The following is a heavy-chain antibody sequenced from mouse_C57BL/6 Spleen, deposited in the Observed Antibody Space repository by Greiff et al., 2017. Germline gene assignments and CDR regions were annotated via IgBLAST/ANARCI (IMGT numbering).Heavy chain of an antibody. CDR3: AVDSSGYGYALDY. CDR1: GYAFTNYL. D-gene: IGHD3-2*02. CDR2: INPGGGGT. Sequence: VQLQESGAELVKPGASVKVSCTASGYAFTNYLIAWVKQRPGQGLEWIGVINPGGGGTNYNEKFKGKATMTADKSSSTAYMQLSSLTSEDSAVYFGAVDSSGYGYALDYWGKGTSVTVSS. J-gene: IGHJ4*01. V-gene: IGHV1-54*01.